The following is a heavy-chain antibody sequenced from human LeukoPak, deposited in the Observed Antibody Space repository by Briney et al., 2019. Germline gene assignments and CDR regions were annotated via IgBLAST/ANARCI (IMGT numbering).Heavy chain of an antibody. Sequence: GASVKVSCKASGYTFTGYYMHWVRQAPGQGLEWMGWINPNSGGTNYAQKFQGRVTMTRDTSISTAYMELSRLRSGDTAVYYCATNPSDLYYYYYMDVWGKGTTVTISS. CDR1: GYTFTGYY. J-gene: IGHJ6*03. D-gene: IGHD1-14*01. CDR2: INPNSGGT. CDR3: ATNPSDLYYYYYMDV. V-gene: IGHV1-2*02.